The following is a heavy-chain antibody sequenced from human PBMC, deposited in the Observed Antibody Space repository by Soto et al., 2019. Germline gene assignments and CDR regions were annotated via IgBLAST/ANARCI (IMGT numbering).Heavy chain of an antibody. V-gene: IGHV3-7*03. CDR1: GFTFSSYW. J-gene: IGHJ3*02. CDR2: IKQDGSEK. D-gene: IGHD6-13*01. Sequence: GGSLRLSCAASGFTFSSYWMSWVRQAPGKGLEWVANIKQDGSEKYYVDSVKGRFTISRDNAKNSLYLQMNSLRAEDTAVYYCARDPAGSSWYGDAFDIWGQGTMVTVS. CDR3: ARDPAGSSWYGDAFDI.